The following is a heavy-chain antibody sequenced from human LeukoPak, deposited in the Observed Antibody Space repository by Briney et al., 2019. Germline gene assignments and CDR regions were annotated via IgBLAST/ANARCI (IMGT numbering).Heavy chain of an antibody. Sequence: GASVKVSCKASGYTFTSYGISWVRQAPGQGLEWMGWISAYNGNTNYAQKLQGRVTMTTDTSTSTAYMVLRSLRSDDTAVYYCARAATVVTLKYYYYYYMDVWGKGTTVTVSS. CDR3: ARAATVVTLKYYYYYYMDV. D-gene: IGHD4-23*01. V-gene: IGHV1-18*01. J-gene: IGHJ6*03. CDR2: ISAYNGNT. CDR1: GYTFTSYG.